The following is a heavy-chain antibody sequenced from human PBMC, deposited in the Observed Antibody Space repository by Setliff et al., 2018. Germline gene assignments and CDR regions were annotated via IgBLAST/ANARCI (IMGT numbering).Heavy chain of an antibody. V-gene: IGHV1-46*01. CDR1: GYTFVNYG. CDR2: LNTGGGSA. D-gene: IGHD6-13*01. J-gene: IGHJ4*02. CDR3: ARGGVAAAGKKGVFEH. Sequence: ASVKVSCKASGYTFVNYGINWVRQAPGQGLEWMGTLNTGGGSASIVDQFQGRVSMTRDTSTSTVYMEINSLRPDDTAVYFCARGGVAAAGKKGVFEHWGQGTLVTVSS.